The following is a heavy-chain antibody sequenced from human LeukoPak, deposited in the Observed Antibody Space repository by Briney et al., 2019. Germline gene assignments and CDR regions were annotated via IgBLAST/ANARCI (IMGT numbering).Heavy chain of an antibody. V-gene: IGHV1-69*04. J-gene: IGHJ4*02. CDR2: IIPILGIA. Sequence: EASVKVSCKASGGTFSSYAISWVRQAPGQGLEWMGRIIPILGIANYAQKFQGRVTITADKSTSTAYMELSSLRSEDTAVYYCAKVKSVSRITIFGVVPSDYWGQGTLVTVSS. CDR3: AKVKSVSRITIFGVVPSDY. CDR1: GGTFSSYA. D-gene: IGHD3-3*01.